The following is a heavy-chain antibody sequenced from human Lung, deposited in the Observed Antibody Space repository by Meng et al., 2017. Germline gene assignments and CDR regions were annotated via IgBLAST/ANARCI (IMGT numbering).Heavy chain of an antibody. Sequence: HVPLLQWRAGLLQPSEPLSLTCFVSGGSFSDYYWSWIRQPPGKGLEWIGEINHSGSTNYNPSLESRATISVDTSQNNLSLKLSSVTAADSAVYYCARGPTTMAHDFDYWGQGTLVTVSS. D-gene: IGHD4-11*01. CDR3: ARGPTTMAHDFDY. CDR2: INHSGST. J-gene: IGHJ4*02. CDR1: GGSFSDYY. V-gene: IGHV4-34*01.